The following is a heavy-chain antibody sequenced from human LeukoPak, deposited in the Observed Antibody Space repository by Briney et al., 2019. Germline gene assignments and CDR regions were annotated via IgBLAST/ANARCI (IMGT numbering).Heavy chain of an antibody. CDR2: IYYTVST. V-gene: IGHV4-30-4*08. J-gene: IGHJ3*02. CDR3: ARNDCSSTSCQFGDAFDI. CDR1: GGSISSGDYY. D-gene: IGHD2-2*01. Sequence: PSQTLSLTCTVSGGSISSGDYYWSWIRQPPGKGLEGIGYIYYTVSTFYNPSLKSRVAISVDTSKNLFSLKLTSVTAADTAVYYCARNDCSSTSCQFGDAFDIWGQGAMVTVSS.